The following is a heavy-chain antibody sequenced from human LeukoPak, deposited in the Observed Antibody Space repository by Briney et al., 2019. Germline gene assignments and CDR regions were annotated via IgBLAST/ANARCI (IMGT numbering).Heavy chain of an antibody. V-gene: IGHV4-59*01. CDR2: IYYSGSN. D-gene: IGHD2-2*01. J-gene: IGHJ3*02. Sequence: PSEPLSLPGTVPDASISSSYWTWIRQSPGKGLKWFGYIYYSGSNNYNTSLKSRVTISVDTSKIQFSLKLSSVTAADTAVYYCARGYCRGTSCNRYTFDMWGQGTMVTVSS. CDR3: ARGYCRGTSCNRYTFDM. CDR1: DASISSSY.